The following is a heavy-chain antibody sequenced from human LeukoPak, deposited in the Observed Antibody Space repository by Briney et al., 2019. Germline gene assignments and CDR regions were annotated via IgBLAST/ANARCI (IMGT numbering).Heavy chain of an antibody. CDR1: GFTVSSNC. CDR2: IYSGGST. J-gene: IGHJ4*02. V-gene: IGHV3-66*01. Sequence: GGSLRLSCAASGFTVSSNCMSWVRQAPGKGLEWVSVIYSGGSTYYADSVKGRFTISRDNSKNTLYLQMNSLRAEDTAVYYCVREYDSSGYYYFDYWGQGTLVTVSS. D-gene: IGHD3-22*01. CDR3: VREYDSSGYYYFDY.